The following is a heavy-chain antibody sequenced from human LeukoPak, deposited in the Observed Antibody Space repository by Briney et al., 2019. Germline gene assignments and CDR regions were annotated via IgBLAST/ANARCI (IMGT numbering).Heavy chain of an antibody. CDR2: ISSSSGYV. J-gene: IGHJ4*02. CDR1: EFTFGTYS. D-gene: IGHD6-13*01. CDR3: ARKKYSSNWSTRVSFDY. Sequence: GGSLRLSCEASEFTFGTYSMNWVRQAPGKGLEWVSSISSSSGYVYYADSVRGRFTISRDNAKNSLYLQMNSLRAEDTALYYCARKKYSSNWSTRVSFDYWGQGTLVTVSS. V-gene: IGHV3-21*01.